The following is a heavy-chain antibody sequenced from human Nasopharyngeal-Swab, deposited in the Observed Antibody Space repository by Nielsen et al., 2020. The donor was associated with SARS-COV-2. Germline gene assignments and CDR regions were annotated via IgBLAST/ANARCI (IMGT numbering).Heavy chain of an antibody. CDR3: AKDLRGPYFF. CDR2: IVGSGDISGSGGST. V-gene: IGHV3-23*01. Sequence: VRQAPGKGLEWVAAIVGSGDISGSGGSTYYADSVKGRFTISRDNSKNTLSLQMNSLGAEDTAVYYCAKDLRGPYFFWGQGTLVTVSS. D-gene: IGHD2/OR15-2a*01. J-gene: IGHJ4*02.